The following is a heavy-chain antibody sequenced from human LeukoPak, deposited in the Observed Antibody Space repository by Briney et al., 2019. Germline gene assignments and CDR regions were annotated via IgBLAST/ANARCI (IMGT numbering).Heavy chain of an antibody. D-gene: IGHD3-9*01. Sequence: GASVKVSCKASGYTFTSYGISWVRQAPGQGLEWMGCISAYNGNTNYAQKLQGRVTMTTDTSTSTAYMELRSLRSDDTAVFFFAKHQKAYDILTGLFDYWGQGTLVTVSS. CDR2: ISAYNGNT. J-gene: IGHJ4*02. CDR1: GYTFTSYG. V-gene: IGHV1-18*04. CDR3: AKHQKAYDILTGLFDY.